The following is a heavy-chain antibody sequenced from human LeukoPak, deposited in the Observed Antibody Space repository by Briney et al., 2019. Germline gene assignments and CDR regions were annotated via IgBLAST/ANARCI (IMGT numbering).Heavy chain of an antibody. CDR2: VSSSGGST. CDR1: GFTFSSYA. CDR3: ARALYSSSCGDY. Sequence: GGSLRLSCAASGFTFSSYAMSWVRQAPGKGLEWVSGVSSSGGSTYYADSVKGRFTISRDNSKNTLYLQMNSLRAEDTAVYYCARALYSSSCGDYWGQGTLVTVSS. J-gene: IGHJ4*02. V-gene: IGHV3-23*01. D-gene: IGHD6-13*01.